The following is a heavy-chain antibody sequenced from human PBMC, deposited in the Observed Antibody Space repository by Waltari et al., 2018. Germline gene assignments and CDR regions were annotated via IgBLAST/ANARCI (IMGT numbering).Heavy chain of an antibody. CDR2: INPNSGGT. Sequence: QVQLVQSGAEVKKPGASVKVACKASGYTFPGYYMHWGRPAPGQGLEWMGRINPNSGGTNYAQKFQGRVTMTRDTSISTAYMELSRLRSDDTAVYYCARSIMITFGGVGYWFDPWGQGTLVTVSS. J-gene: IGHJ5*02. CDR3: ARSIMITFGGVGYWFDP. D-gene: IGHD3-16*01. CDR1: GYTFPGYY. V-gene: IGHV1-2*06.